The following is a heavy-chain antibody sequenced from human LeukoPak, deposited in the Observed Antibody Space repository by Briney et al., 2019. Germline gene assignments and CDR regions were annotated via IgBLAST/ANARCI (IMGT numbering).Heavy chain of an antibody. CDR2: IKSKTDGGTT. D-gene: IGHD3-22*01. CDR3: XXXXXXXXYYYVASDY. J-gene: IGHJ4*02. Sequence: GGSLRLSCAASGFTFSNALMSWVRQAPGKGLEWVGRIKSKTDGGTTDYAAPVKGRFTISRDDSKNTLYLQMNSLKTEDTAVXXXXXXXXXXXYYYVASDYWGQRTLVAVSS. V-gene: IGHV3-15*01. CDR1: GFTFSNAL.